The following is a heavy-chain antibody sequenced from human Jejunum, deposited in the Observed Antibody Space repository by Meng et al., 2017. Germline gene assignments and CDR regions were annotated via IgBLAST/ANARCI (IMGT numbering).Heavy chain of an antibody. CDR1: GGPISSGYYY. V-gene: IGHV4-31*03. CDR2: IDTSGST. CDR3: ARDWGCRDGYCFSGLLEF. J-gene: IGHJ4*02. Sequence: QVQLQESGPGLVKPSQTLSLTRTASGGPISSGYYYWSWIRQHPGKVLEWIGSIDTSGSTNHSPSLHSRLTISVDASKNQFSLKLGSVTAADTAVYYCARDWGCRDGYCFSGLLEFWGQGILVTVSS. D-gene: IGHD2-15*01.